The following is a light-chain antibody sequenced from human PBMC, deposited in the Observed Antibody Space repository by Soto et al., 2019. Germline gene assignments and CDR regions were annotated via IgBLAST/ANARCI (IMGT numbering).Light chain of an antibody. CDR1: QSIDTW. CDR2: DAS. V-gene: IGKV1-5*01. CDR3: QQYNVYSPWT. J-gene: IGKJ1*01. Sequence: DIQMTQSPSTLSAFVGDTVTITCRASQSIDTWLAWYQQKPGKAPKLLIYDASTLESGVPSRFSGSGSGTEFTLTITSLQPDDFATYYCQQYNVYSPWTFGQGTKVDIK.